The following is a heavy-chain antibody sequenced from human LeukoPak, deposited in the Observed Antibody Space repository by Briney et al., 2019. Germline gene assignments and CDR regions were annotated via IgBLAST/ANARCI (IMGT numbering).Heavy chain of an antibody. V-gene: IGHV3-23*01. J-gene: IGHJ5*02. CDR1: GITLSNYG. CDR2: ISGSGGST. CDR3: ATDGAGFDT. Sequence: GGSLTLSCAVSGITLSNYGMSWVRQAPGKGLEWVAGISGSGGSTNYAVSVKGRFTNSRDNPKNTLFLQMNNLRAEDTAVYYCATDGAGFDTWGQGVLVTVSS.